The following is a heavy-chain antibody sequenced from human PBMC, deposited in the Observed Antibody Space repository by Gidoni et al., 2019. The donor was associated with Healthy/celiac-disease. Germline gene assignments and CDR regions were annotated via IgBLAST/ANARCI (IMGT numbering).Heavy chain of an antibody. CDR2: IKSKTDGGTT. J-gene: IGHJ3*02. D-gene: IGHD2-15*01. Sequence: EVQLVESVGGLVKPGGSLRLSCAASGFTFRNAWMTWVRQAPGKGLEWVGRIKSKTDGGTTDYAAPVKGRFTISRDDSKNTLYLQMNSLKTEDTAVYYCTTDGLVVVAEYGGWDAFDIWGQGTMVTVSS. CDR3: TTDGLVVVAEYGGWDAFDI. CDR1: GFTFRNAW. V-gene: IGHV3-15*07.